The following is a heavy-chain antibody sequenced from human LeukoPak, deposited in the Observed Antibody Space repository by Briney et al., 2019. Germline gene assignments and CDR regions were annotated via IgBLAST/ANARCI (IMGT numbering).Heavy chain of an antibody. D-gene: IGHD6-13*01. CDR1: GFSFSDYY. CDR2: ISTSGNTI. CDR3: ARVYSSSWYSGYLYMDV. V-gene: IGHV3-11*01. J-gene: IGHJ6*03. Sequence: GGSLRLSCAASGFSFSDYYMSWIRQAPGKGLEWVSYISTSGNTIYYADSVKGRFTISRDNAKQSLYLQMSSLRAEDTAVYYCARVYSSSWYSGYLYMDVWGKGTTVTVSS.